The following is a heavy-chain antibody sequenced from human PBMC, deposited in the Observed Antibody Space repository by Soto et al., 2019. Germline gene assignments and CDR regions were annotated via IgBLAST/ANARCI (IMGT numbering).Heavy chain of an antibody. Sequence: GGSLRLSCAASGFTFSSYSMNWVRQAPGKGLEWVSYISSSSSTIYYADSVKGRFTISRDNAKNSLYLQMNSLRAEDTAVYYCARVAPYYDFWSGFLSRDAFDIWGQGTRVTVS. CDR3: ARVAPYYDFWSGFLSRDAFDI. D-gene: IGHD3-3*01. CDR2: ISSSSSTI. J-gene: IGHJ3*02. V-gene: IGHV3-48*01. CDR1: GFTFSSYS.